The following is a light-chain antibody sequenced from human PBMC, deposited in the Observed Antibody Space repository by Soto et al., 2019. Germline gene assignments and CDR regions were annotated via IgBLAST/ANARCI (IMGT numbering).Light chain of an antibody. V-gene: IGLV2-18*01. CDR1: SSDVGDYEH. CDR2: DVI. Sequence: QSALTQPPSVSGSPGQSVTISCTVTSSDVGDYEHVSWYQLAPGTAPKLLISDVINRPSGVPDRFSGSKSGNTPSLTISGLQAEDEADYYCGLFTSSATGVFGGGTQLTVL. CDR3: GLFTSSATGV. J-gene: IGLJ3*02.